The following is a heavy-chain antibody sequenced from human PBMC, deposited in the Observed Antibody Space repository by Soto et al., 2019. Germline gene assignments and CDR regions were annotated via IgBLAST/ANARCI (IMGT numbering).Heavy chain of an antibody. V-gene: IGHV3-11*01. CDR2: ISSSGSTI. Sequence: QVQLVESGGGLVKPGGSLRLSCAASGFTFSDYYMSWIRQAPGKGLEGVSYISSSGSTIYYADSVKGRFTISRENAKNSRYLQMNSLRAEDTAVYYCARRTVYCSGGSCYSPIDYWGQGTLVTVSS. CDR1: GFTFSDYY. CDR3: ARRTVYCSGGSCYSPIDY. J-gene: IGHJ4*02. D-gene: IGHD2-15*01.